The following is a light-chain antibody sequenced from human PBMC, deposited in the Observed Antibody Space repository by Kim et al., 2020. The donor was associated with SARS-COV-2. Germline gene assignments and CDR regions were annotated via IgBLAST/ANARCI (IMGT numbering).Light chain of an antibody. Sequence: ALGQRGKNHSQGECPRGYYASWYQQKPGQAPFFVIYGQNDRPSGIPGRFSGSSAGDTASLTIPGARAEDEADYYCNSRNSGGNSYVFGTGTKVTVL. J-gene: IGLJ1*01. CDR1: CPRGYY. V-gene: IGLV3-19*01. CDR3: NSRNSGGNSYV. CDR2: GQN.